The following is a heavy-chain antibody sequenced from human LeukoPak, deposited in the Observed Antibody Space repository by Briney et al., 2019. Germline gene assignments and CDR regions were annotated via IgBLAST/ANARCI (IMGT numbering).Heavy chain of an antibody. V-gene: IGHV4-4*07. D-gene: IGHD2-15*01. CDR1: GGSISSYY. CDR3: ARVSHCSGGSCYSWFYYYYYYMDV. Sequence: PSETLSLTCTVSGGSISSYYWSWIRQPAGKGLEWIGRIHTSGSTNYNPSLKSRVTMSVDTSKNQFSLKLSSVTAADTAVYYCARVSHCSGGSCYSWFYYYYYYMDVWGKGTTVTVSS. J-gene: IGHJ6*03. CDR2: IHTSGST.